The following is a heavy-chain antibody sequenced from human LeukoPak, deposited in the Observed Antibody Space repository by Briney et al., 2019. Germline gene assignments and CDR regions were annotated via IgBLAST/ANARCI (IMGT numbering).Heavy chain of an antibody. CDR1: GGSFSGYY. CDR3: ARASGRSTYFDY. Sequence: SETLSLTCAVYGGSFSGYYWSWIRQPPGKGLEWIGEINHSGSTNYNPSLKSRVTISVDTSKNQFSLKLSSVTAADTAVYYCARASGRSTYFDYWGQGTLVTVSS. V-gene: IGHV4-34*01. CDR2: INHSGST. D-gene: IGHD1-26*01. J-gene: IGHJ4*02.